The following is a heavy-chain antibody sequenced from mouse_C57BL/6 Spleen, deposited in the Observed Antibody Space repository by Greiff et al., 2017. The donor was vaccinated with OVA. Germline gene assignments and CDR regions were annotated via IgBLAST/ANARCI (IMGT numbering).Heavy chain of an antibody. D-gene: IGHD1-1*01. CDR3: ARRYYYDSRGYFDY. Sequence: EVQLQQSGPELVKPGASVKISCKASGYSFTGYYMNWVKQSPEQSPEWIGEINPSNGGTTYNQKFKAKATLTVDKSSSTAYMQLKSLTSEDSAVYYCARRYYYDSRGYFDYWGQGTTLTVSS. CDR1: GYSFTGYY. V-gene: IGHV1-42*01. CDR2: INPSNGGT. J-gene: IGHJ2*01.